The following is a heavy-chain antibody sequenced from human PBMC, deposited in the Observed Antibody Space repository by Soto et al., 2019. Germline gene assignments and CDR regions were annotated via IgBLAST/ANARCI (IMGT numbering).Heavy chain of an antibody. D-gene: IGHD6-19*01. CDR2: IYWDDDK. Sequence: QITLKESGPTLVKPTQTLTLTCTFSGFSLSTSGVGVGWIRQPPGKALEWLALIYWDDDKRYSPSLKSRLTITEDTSKNQVVLTMTHMDPVDTATYYCAHSRGSSGPYPSIYFDYWGQGTLVTVSS. J-gene: IGHJ4*02. V-gene: IGHV2-5*02. CDR3: AHSRGSSGPYPSIYFDY. CDR1: GFSLSTSGVG.